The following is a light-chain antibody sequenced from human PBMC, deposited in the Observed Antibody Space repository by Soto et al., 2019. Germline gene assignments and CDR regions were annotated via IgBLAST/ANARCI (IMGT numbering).Light chain of an antibody. CDR3: QQTYSHPLT. CDR1: QSISSW. J-gene: IGKJ3*01. CDR2: DFS. Sequence: DIQLTQSPATLSASVGDRVTITCRASQSISSWLAWYQQKPGEAPKLLIFDFSVLESGVPSRFSASGSETDFTLSITSLQTEDFAIYYCQQTYSHPLTFGPGTKVEIK. V-gene: IGKV1-5*01.